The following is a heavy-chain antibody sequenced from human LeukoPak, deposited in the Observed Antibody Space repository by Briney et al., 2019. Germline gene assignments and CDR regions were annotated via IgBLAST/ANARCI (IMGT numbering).Heavy chain of an antibody. D-gene: IGHD2-2*03. V-gene: IGHV3-23*01. J-gene: IGHJ6*02. CDR2: IRGSGGST. Sequence: GGSLRLSCAASGFTFSSYAMSWVRQAPGKGLEWVSAIRGSGGSTYYADSVKGRFTISRDNSKNTLYLQMNSLRAEDTAVYYCAKDVDIVVVPAAMFYYYGMDVWGQGTTVTVSS. CDR3: AKDVDIVVVPAAMFYYYGMDV. CDR1: GFTFSSYA.